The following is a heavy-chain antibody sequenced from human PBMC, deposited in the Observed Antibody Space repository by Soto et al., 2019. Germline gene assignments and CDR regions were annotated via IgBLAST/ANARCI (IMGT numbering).Heavy chain of an antibody. CDR3: ARDPAP. Sequence: QVQLQESGPGLVKPSETLSLTCTVSGGSITRGGYYWSWTRQHPGKGLEWIGDIYNSGPTYYNPSPKTRVTISVDTSKNQFSLKPTSVTAADTAVYYCARDPAPWGQGTLVTVSS. J-gene: IGHJ5*02. CDR2: IYNSGPT. CDR1: GGSITRGGYY. V-gene: IGHV4-31*03.